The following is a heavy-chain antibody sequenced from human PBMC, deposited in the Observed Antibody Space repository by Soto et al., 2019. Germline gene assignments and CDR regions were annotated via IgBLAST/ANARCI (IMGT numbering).Heavy chain of an antibody. CDR2: INAGNGNT. D-gene: IGHD6-19*01. Sequence: ASVKVSCKASGYTFTSYAMHWVRQAPGQRPEGMGWINAGNGNTKYSQKFQDRVTISKDTSANTAYMELSSLRAEDTAVYFCASVRTAVDGFDYWGKGSKVT. J-gene: IGHJ4*02. V-gene: IGHV1-3*01. CDR1: GYTFTSYA. CDR3: ASVRTAVDGFDY.